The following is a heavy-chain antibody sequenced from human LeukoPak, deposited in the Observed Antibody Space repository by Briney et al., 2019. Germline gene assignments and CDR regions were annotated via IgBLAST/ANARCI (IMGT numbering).Heavy chain of an antibody. D-gene: IGHD3-9*01. Sequence: GGSLRLSCAASGFTCDDYPMHWVRQGPGKGLEWVSGINGNSVSKGYADSVKGRFTVSRDNAKNSLYLQMNSLRPEDTALYYCAKSAILTGIGYFDSWGQGTLVTVSS. CDR1: GFTCDDYP. J-gene: IGHJ4*02. CDR3: AKSAILTGIGYFDS. V-gene: IGHV3-9*01. CDR2: INGNSVSK.